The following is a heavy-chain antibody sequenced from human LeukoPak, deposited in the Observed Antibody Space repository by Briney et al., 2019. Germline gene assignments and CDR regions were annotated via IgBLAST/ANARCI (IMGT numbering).Heavy chain of an antibody. J-gene: IGHJ6*03. V-gene: IGHV4-4*07. Sequence: SETLSLTCTVSGGSISSYYWSWIRQPAGKGLEWIGRIYTSGSTNYNPSLKSRVTMSVDTSKNQFSLKLSSVTAADTAVYYCARVFPSIAAAAPPDYYYYYMDVWGKGTTVTVSS. CDR3: ARVFPSIAAAAPPDYYYYYMDV. CDR2: IYTSGST. D-gene: IGHD6-13*01. CDR1: GGSISSYY.